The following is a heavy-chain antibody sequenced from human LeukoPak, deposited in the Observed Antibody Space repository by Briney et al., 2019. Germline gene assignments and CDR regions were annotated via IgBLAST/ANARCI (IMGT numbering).Heavy chain of an antibody. CDR3: ARDPAYDFWSGYLLGFDP. Sequence: GGSLRLSCAASGFTFSSYWMSWVRQAPGKGLEWVANIKQDGSEKYYVDSVKGRFTISRDNAKNSLYLQVNSLRAEDTAVYYCARDPAYDFWSGYLLGFDPWGQGTLVTVSS. V-gene: IGHV3-7*01. CDR2: IKQDGSEK. CDR1: GFTFSSYW. D-gene: IGHD3-3*01. J-gene: IGHJ5*02.